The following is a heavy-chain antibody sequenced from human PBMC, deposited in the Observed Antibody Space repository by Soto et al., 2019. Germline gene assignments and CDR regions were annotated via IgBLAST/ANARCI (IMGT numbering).Heavy chain of an antibody. V-gene: IGHV3-9*01. CDR2: ISWNSVGI. D-gene: IGHD6-13*01. CDR1: GFIFDDYA. J-gene: IGHJ4*02. CDR3: SAVRSWYGGDY. Sequence: GGSLRLSCASSGFIFDDYAMHWVRQAPGEGLEWVASISWNSVGIGYADSVKGRFTISRDSAKKSLYLQMNSLRVEDTALYYCSAVRSWYGGDYWGQGTPVTVSS.